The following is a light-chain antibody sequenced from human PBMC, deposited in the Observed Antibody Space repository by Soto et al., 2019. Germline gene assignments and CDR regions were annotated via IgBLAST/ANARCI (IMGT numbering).Light chain of an antibody. CDR3: HSRA. CDR1: ESISKW. CDR2: DAS. V-gene: IGKV1-5*01. J-gene: IGKJ5*01. Sequence: DIQMTQSPSTLSASVGDRVTITCRASESISKWLDWYQQKPGTAPKLLIYDASTLESGVASRFSGSGSGTEFTLTISSLQPDDFATYYCHSRAFGQGTRLEIK.